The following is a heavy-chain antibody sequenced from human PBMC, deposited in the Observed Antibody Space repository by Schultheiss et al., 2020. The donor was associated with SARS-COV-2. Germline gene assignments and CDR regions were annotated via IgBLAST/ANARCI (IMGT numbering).Heavy chain of an antibody. CDR2: IRSKDDNSAT. Sequence: GGSLRLSCVGSGFTFSGSAIHWVRQASGKGLEWIGRIRSKDDNSATAYAASVKGRFTISRDDSKNTAYLQMNTLKNDDTAVYFCTRIYYDSSGYPFLGDFRGPGTQVTVSS. CDR1: GFTFSGSA. V-gene: IGHV3-73*01. CDR3: TRIYYDSSGYPFLGDF. D-gene: IGHD3-22*01. J-gene: IGHJ4*02.